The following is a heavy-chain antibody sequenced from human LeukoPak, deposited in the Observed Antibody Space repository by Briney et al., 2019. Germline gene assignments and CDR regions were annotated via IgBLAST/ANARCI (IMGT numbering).Heavy chain of an antibody. V-gene: IGHV1-46*01. CDR1: GYTFTSYY. J-gene: IGHJ6*04. CDR3: ARGRGYYGSGSSSRGMDV. Sequence: ASVKVSCKASGYTFTSYYMHWVRQAPGQGLGWMGIINPSGGSTSYAQKFQGRVTMTRDTSTSTVYMELSSLRSEDTAVYYCARGRGYYGSGSSSRGMDVWGKGTTVTVSS. CDR2: INPSGGST. D-gene: IGHD3-10*01.